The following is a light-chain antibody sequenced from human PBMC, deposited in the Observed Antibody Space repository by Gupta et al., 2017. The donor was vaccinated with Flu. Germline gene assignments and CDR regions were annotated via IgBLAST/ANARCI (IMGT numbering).Light chain of an antibody. CDR2: ASS. Sequence: IPLTQSPSSVSASVGDRVTITCRASQGISKYLGWYQQKTGKAPRLLIYASSNLHSGVPARFSGSGSGTDFTLNISSLQPEDFATYYCKQVHSFPHTFGQGTKVEI. V-gene: IGKV1-12*01. CDR1: QGISKY. J-gene: IGKJ1*01. CDR3: KQVHSFPHT.